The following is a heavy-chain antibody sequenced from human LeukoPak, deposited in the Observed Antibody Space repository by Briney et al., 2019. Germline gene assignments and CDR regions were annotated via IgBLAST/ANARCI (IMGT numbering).Heavy chain of an antibody. Sequence: GGSLRLSCAASGFTFSSFAMTWLRQAPGKGLEWVSAISGSGGTTYYADSVKGRFTISRDNSKNTLYLQINSLRAEDTAVYYCAKEESGSGTYYSDYWGQGTLVTVSS. CDR1: GFTFSSFA. V-gene: IGHV3-23*01. D-gene: IGHD3-10*01. J-gene: IGHJ4*02. CDR2: ISGSGGTT. CDR3: AKEESGSGTYYSDY.